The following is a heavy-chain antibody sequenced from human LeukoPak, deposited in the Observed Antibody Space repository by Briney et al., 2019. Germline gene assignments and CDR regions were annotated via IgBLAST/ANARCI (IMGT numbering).Heavy chain of an antibody. V-gene: IGHV1-2*02. CDR3: ARDLDSGSSLDY. CDR1: GYTFTDYY. D-gene: IGHD3/OR15-3a*01. Sequence: ASVKVSCKASGYTFTDYYMHWVRQAPGQGLEWMGWIHPSSGATRYAQTLQGRVTMTRDTSISTAYMELNRLTSDDTAMFYCARDLDSGSSLDYWGQGTLVTVSS. CDR2: IHPSSGAT. J-gene: IGHJ4*02.